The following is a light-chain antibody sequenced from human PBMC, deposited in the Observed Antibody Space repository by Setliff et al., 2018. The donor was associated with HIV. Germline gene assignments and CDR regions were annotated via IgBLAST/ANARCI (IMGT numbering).Light chain of an antibody. J-gene: IGLJ1*01. CDR3: CSYAGSNTFV. CDR1: SSDVGSYNL. Sequence: QSALTQPASVSGSPGQSITFSCTGASSDVGSYNLVSWYQHHPGKAPRLMIYEVTKRPSGVSNRFSGSKSGNTASLTISGLQSEDDADYYCCSYAGSNTFVFGTGTKVTVL. CDR2: EVT. V-gene: IGLV2-23*02.